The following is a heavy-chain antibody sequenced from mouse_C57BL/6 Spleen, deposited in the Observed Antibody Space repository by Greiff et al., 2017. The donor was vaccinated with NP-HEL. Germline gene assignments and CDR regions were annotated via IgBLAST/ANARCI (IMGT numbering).Heavy chain of an antibody. CDR2: ISSGSSTI. V-gene: IGHV5-17*01. J-gene: IGHJ4*01. CDR1: GFTFSDYG. D-gene: IGHD1-3*01. CDR3: ARKNNFYAMEY. Sequence: EVMLVESGGGLVKPGGSLKLSCAASGFTFSDYGMHWVRQAPEKGLEWVAYISSGSSTIYYADTVKGRFTISRDNAKNTLFLQMTSLRSEDTAMYYCARKNNFYAMEYWGQGTSVTVSS.